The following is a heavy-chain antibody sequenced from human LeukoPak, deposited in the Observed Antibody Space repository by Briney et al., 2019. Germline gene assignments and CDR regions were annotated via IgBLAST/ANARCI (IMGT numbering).Heavy chain of an antibody. Sequence: PGGSLRLSCAASGFTFSSYGMHWVRQAPGKGLEWVAVIWYDGSNKYYADSVKGRFTISRDNSKNTLYLQMNSLRAEDTAVYYCATLMTKEYYYYGMGVWGQGTTVTVSS. CDR1: GFTFSSYG. J-gene: IGHJ6*02. CDR3: ATLMTKEYYYYGMGV. V-gene: IGHV3-33*01. CDR2: IWYDGSNK.